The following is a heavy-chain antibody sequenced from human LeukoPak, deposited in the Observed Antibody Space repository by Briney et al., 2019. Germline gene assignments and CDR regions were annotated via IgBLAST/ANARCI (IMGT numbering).Heavy chain of an antibody. V-gene: IGHV3-7*03. CDR2: IKEDGSVK. Sequence: PGGSLRLSCAASGFTFSTYWMSWVRLAPGKGLEWVANIKEDGSVKFYVDSVKGRFTISRDNAKSSLYLQMNSLRAEDTAMYYCARGDFGDLRYDCWGQGSLVTVSS. J-gene: IGHJ4*02. CDR3: ARGDFGDLRYDC. CDR1: GFTFSTYW. D-gene: IGHD4-17*01.